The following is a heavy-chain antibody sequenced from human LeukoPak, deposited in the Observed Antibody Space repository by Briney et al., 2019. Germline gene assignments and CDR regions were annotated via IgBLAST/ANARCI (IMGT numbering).Heavy chain of an antibody. D-gene: IGHD1-14*01. V-gene: IGHV3-9*03. CDR2: ISWNSGSI. CDR3: VKALGTTDAFHI. Sequence: GGSLKLSCAASGFTFDNYAMHWVRQAPGKGLEWVSGISWNSGSIDYADSVKGRFTISRDNAKNSLYLQMNSLRVEDMALYYCVKALGTTDAFHIWGQGTMVTVSS. J-gene: IGHJ3*02. CDR1: GFTFDNYA.